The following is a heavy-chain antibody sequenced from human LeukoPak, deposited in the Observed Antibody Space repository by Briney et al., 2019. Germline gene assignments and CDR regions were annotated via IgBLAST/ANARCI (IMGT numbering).Heavy chain of an antibody. J-gene: IGHJ6*03. CDR1: GSSISNYY. CDR3: ASSRGYSSSLWYYYMDV. Sequence: SETLSLTCTVSGSSISNYYWNWIRQPPGKGLEWIGEINHSGTTNYNPSLKSRVTISIDTSKNQFSLKLSSVTAADTGVYYCASSRGYSSSLWYYYMDVWGKGTTVTVSS. CDR2: INHSGTT. V-gene: IGHV4-34*01. D-gene: IGHD6-13*01.